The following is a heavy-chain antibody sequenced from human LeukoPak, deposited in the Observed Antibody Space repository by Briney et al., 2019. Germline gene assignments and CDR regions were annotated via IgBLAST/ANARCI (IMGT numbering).Heavy chain of an antibody. CDR3: VRGGQWLLIDY. CDR2: ISSSGTI. Sequence: GGSLRLSCAGSGFTFSSHSMNWVRQAPGKGLEWVAYISSSGTIYHADSVKGRFTISRDNAKNSLSMQMNSLRAEDTAVYYRVRGGQWLLIDYWGQGTLVTVSS. J-gene: IGHJ4*02. V-gene: IGHV3-48*01. D-gene: IGHD6-19*01. CDR1: GFTFSSHS.